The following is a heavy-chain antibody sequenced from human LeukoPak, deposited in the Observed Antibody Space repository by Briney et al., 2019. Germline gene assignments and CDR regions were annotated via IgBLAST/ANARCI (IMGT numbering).Heavy chain of an antibody. CDR3: ARRAGAYSHPYDY. Sequence: AGGSLRLSCAASGFTLSNAWMSWVRQAPGKGLEWVSFIYSDNTHYSDSVKGRFTISRDNSKNTLYLQMNSLRAEDTAVYYCARRAGAYSHPYDYWGQGTLVTVSS. CDR1: GFTLSNAW. J-gene: IGHJ4*02. CDR2: IYSDNT. D-gene: IGHD4/OR15-4a*01. V-gene: IGHV3-53*01.